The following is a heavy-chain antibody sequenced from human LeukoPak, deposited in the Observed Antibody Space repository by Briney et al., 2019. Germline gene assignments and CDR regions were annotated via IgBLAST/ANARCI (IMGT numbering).Heavy chain of an antibody. D-gene: IGHD6-19*01. J-gene: IGHJ4*02. Sequence: QSGGYLRLSCAASGFTFSSHAMSWVRQAPGKGLEWVSSISDADTYYADSVQGRFTFSRDTSKNTLYMEMKSLRADDTALYYCARDVLNSAWRDLDYWGQGALVTVSS. CDR1: GFTFSSHA. CDR2: SISDADT. CDR3: ARDVLNSAWRDLDY. V-gene: IGHV3-23*01.